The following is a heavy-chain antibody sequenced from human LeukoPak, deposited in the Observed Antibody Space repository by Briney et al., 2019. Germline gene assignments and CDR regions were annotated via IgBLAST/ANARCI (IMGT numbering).Heavy chain of an antibody. D-gene: IGHD6-6*01. CDR2: IYYSGST. J-gene: IGHJ6*02. Sequence: SETLSLTCTVSGGSISSSSYYWGWIRQPPGKGLEWIGSIYYSGSTYYNPSLKSRVTISVDTFKNQFSLKLSSVTAADTAVYYCARQEYSSSLWYYYYGMDVWGQGTTVTVSS. CDR3: ARQEYSSSLWYYYYGMDV. CDR1: GGSISSSSYY. V-gene: IGHV4-39*01.